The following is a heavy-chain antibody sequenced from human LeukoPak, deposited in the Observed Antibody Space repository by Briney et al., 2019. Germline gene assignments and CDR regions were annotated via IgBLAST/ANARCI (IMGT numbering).Heavy chain of an antibody. Sequence: PGGSLRLSCAASGFTFSSYWMNWARQAPGKGLEWVASINHKGNVNYYVDSVKGRFTISRDNAKNSLYLQMNSLRPEDTAIYYCAREDISDPGGRYSYNLDVWGQGTAVTVSS. CDR2: INHKGNVN. CDR3: AREDISDPGGRYSYNLDV. D-gene: IGHD3-16*01. CDR1: GFTFSSYW. J-gene: IGHJ6*02. V-gene: IGHV3-7*01.